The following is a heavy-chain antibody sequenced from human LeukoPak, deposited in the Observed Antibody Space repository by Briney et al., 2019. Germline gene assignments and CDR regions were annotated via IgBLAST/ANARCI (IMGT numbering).Heavy chain of an antibody. CDR2: ISGSGGSI. J-gene: IGHJ4*02. V-gene: IGHV3-23*01. Sequence: PGGSLRLSCAASGFTFISYAMSWVRQAPGKGLEWVSAISGSGGSIYYADSVKGRFTVSRDNAKNSLYLQMNSLRDEDSAVYYCARDQGIFDYWGQGTLVTVSS. CDR1: GFTFISYA. CDR3: ARDQGIFDY.